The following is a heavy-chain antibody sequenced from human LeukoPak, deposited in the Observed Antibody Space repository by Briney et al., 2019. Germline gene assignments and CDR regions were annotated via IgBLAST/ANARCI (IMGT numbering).Heavy chain of an antibody. D-gene: IGHD2-15*01. CDR1: GYTFTGYY. J-gene: IGHJ4*02. V-gene: IGHV1-2*06. CDR3: ARDNGLRGTFDY. CDR2: INPNSGGT. Sequence: ASVKVSCKASGYTFTGYYMHWVRQAPGQGLEWMGRINPNSGGTNYAQKFQGRVTMTRDTSTSTVYMELSSLRSEDTAVYYCARDNGLRGTFDYWGQGTLVTASS.